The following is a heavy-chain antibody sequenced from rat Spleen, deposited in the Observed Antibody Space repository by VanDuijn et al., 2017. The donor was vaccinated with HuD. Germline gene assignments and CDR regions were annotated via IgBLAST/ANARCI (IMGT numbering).Heavy chain of an antibody. D-gene: IGHD4-3*01. J-gene: IGHJ3*01. CDR1: GFTFNNYD. V-gene: IGHV5S13*01. Sequence: EVQLVESGGGLVQPGRSLKLSCAASGFTFNNYDMAWIRQAPTKGLEWVASINPGGYNTYYRDSVKGRFTVSRDNARGTQYLQMDSLRSEDTATYYCARQDTSGYSNWFTYWGQGTLVTVSS. CDR2: INPGGYNT. CDR3: ARQDTSGYSNWFTY.